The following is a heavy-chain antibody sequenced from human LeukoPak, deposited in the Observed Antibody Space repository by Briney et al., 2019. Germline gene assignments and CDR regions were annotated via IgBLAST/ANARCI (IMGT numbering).Heavy chain of an antibody. CDR1: GFTFSSYA. J-gene: IGHJ4*02. V-gene: IGHV3-23*01. Sequence: GGSLRLSCAASGFTFSSYAMSWVRQAPGKGLEWVSAISGSGGSTYYADSVKGRFTISRDNSKNTLYLQMNSLRAEDTAVYYCAKTSRIVDGDYVLPFDYWGQGTLVTVSS. CDR3: AKTSRIVDGDYVLPFDY. CDR2: ISGSGGST. D-gene: IGHD4-17*01.